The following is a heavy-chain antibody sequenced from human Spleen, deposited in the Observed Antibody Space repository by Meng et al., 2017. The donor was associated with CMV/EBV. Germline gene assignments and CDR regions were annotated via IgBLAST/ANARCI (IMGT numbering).Heavy chain of an antibody. D-gene: IGHD6-19*01. CDR2: IYSGGAT. Sequence: GGSLRLSCAASGFSVSSNYMTWVRQAPGKGLEWVSLIYSGGATHYADSVKGRFTISRDNAKNSLYLQMNSLRAEDTAVYYCARDPPRLLAVAGTLGYWGQGTLVTVSS. V-gene: IGHV3-53*01. CDR3: ARDPPRLLAVAGTLGY. CDR1: GFSVSSNY. J-gene: IGHJ4*02.